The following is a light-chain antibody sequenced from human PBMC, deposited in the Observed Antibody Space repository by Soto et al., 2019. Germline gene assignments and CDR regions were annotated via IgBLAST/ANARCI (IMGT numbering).Light chain of an antibody. CDR2: DAS. CDR1: QSVSNS. Sequence: DTVLTQSPATLSLSPGDRDTISCRASQSVSNSLNWYQQKPGQAPRLLIYDASKRATGIPARFSGSGSGTDFTLTISSLEPEDFAIYYCQQRSNWWTFGQGTKVDIK. V-gene: IGKV3-11*01. CDR3: QQRSNWWT. J-gene: IGKJ1*01.